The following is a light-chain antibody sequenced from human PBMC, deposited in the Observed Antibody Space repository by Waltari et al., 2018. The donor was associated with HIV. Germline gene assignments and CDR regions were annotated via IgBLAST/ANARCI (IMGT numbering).Light chain of an antibody. CDR1: SSNIGSSY. CDR3: AAWDDSLSGRV. J-gene: IGLJ3*02. CDR2: CNN. Sequence: QSVLTQPPSASGTPGQRVTISCSGSSSNIGSSYIYWYQQLPGTAPRLLVYCNNQRPSGVPDRFSGSKSGTSASLAISGLRSEDEADYYCAAWDDSLSGRVFGGGTKLTVL. V-gene: IGLV1-47*01.